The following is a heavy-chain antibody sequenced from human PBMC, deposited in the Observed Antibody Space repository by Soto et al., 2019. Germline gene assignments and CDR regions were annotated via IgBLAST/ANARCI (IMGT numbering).Heavy chain of an antibody. J-gene: IGHJ4*02. D-gene: IGHD2-8*02. CDR1: GGSISSSNYH. Sequence: SETLSLTCTVSGGSISSSNYHWGWIRQPPGKGLEWIGSMYCSGSTYYNPSLKSRVTISVDTSKNQFSLKLTSVTAADTAVYYCARDKITGLFDYWGQGTLVTVSS. V-gene: IGHV4-39*07. CDR2: MYCSGST. CDR3: ARDKITGLFDY.